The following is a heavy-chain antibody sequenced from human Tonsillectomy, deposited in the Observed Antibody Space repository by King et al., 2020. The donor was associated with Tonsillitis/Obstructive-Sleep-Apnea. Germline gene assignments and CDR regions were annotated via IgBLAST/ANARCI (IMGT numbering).Heavy chain of an antibody. Sequence: VQLQESGSGLVKPSETLSLTCTVSGGSISSYYWSWIRQPPGKGLEWIGYIYYSGSTNYNPSLKSRVTISVDTSKNQFSLKLSSVTAADTAVYYCARLRYDILTGYSNDYYYYYMDVWGKGTTVTVSS. J-gene: IGHJ6*03. V-gene: IGHV4-59*01. D-gene: IGHD3-9*01. CDR2: IYYSGST. CDR1: GGSISSYY. CDR3: ARLRYDILTGYSNDYYYYYMDV.